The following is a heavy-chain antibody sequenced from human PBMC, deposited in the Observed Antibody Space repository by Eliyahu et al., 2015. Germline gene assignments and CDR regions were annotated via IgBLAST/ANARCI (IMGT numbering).Heavy chain of an antibody. CDR3: AREIYSVYSHDAFDL. D-gene: IGHD5/OR15-5a*01. CDR1: GFXXSRHT. V-gene: IGHV3-21*02. CDR2: ISANSGSR. J-gene: IGHJ3*01. Sequence: EVQLVESGGGLVEPGGSLXLSCTPSGFXXSRHTMNWFRQAPGKGLECVSSISANSGSRDYSDSVKGRFTVSRDNAKNSLYLQMNSLRAEDTAVYYCAREIYSVYSHDAFDLWGQGTMVTVSS.